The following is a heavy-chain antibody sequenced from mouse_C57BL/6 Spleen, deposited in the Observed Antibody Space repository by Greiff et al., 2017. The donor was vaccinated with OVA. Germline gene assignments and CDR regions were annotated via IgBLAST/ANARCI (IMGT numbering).Heavy chain of an antibody. CDR1: GYTFTDYY. CDR2: INPNNGGT. CDR3: ARITTVHAMDY. Sequence: VQLQQSGPELVKPGASVKISCKASGYTFTDYYMNWVKQSHGKSLEWIGDINPNNGGTSYNQKFKGKATLTVDKSSSTAYMELRSLTSEDSAVYYCARITTVHAMDYWGQGTSVTVSS. D-gene: IGHD1-1*01. V-gene: IGHV1-26*01. J-gene: IGHJ4*01.